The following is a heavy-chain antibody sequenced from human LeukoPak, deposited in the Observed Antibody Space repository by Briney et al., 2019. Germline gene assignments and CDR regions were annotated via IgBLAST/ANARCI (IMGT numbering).Heavy chain of an antibody. Sequence: SSETLSLTCTVSGGSISSYYWSWIRQPAGKGLEWIGRIYTSGSTNYNPSLKSRVTMSVDTSKNQFSLKLSSVTAADTAVYYCARDELRYFDWLLTSWGQGTPVTVSS. CDR2: IYTSGST. CDR3: ARDELRYFDWLLTS. D-gene: IGHD3-9*01. J-gene: IGHJ5*02. V-gene: IGHV4-4*07. CDR1: GGSISSYY.